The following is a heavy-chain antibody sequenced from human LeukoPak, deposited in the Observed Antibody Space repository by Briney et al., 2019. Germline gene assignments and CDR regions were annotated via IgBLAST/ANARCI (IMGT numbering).Heavy chain of an antibody. CDR1: GGSFSGYY. Sequence: SETLSLTCAVYGGSFSGYYWSWIRQPPGKGLEWIGEINHSGSTNYNPSLKSRVTISVDTSKNQFSLKLSSVTAADTAVYYCARGPRFGELLWHWFDPWGQGALVTVSS. D-gene: IGHD3-10*01. J-gene: IGHJ5*02. CDR3: ARGPRFGELLWHWFDP. V-gene: IGHV4-34*01. CDR2: INHSGST.